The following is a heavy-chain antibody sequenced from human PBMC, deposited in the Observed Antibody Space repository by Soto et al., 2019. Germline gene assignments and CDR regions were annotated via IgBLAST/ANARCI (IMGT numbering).Heavy chain of an antibody. Sequence: GGSLRLSCAASGFTFSSYSMNWVRQAPGKGLEWVSYISSSSSTIYYADSVKGRFTISRDNAKNSLYLQMNSLRDEDTAVYYCASLGDCYPQGCVQIDYWGQGTLVTVSS. CDR2: ISSSSSTI. J-gene: IGHJ4*02. D-gene: IGHD2-21*02. CDR1: GFTFSSYS. V-gene: IGHV3-48*02. CDR3: ASLGDCYPQGCVQIDY.